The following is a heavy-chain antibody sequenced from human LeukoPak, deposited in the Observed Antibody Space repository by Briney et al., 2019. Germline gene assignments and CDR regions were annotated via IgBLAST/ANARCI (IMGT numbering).Heavy chain of an antibody. D-gene: IGHD6-13*01. CDR2: IYYSGST. J-gene: IGHJ5*02. Sequence: PSETLSLTCTVSGGSINSYYWSWIRQPPGKGLEWIGYIYYSGSTNYNPSLKSRVTISVDTSKNQFSLKLSSVTAADTAVYYCASSRIAAAGKFDPWGQGTLVTVSS. CDR1: GGSINSYY. CDR3: ASSRIAAAGKFDP. V-gene: IGHV4-59*01.